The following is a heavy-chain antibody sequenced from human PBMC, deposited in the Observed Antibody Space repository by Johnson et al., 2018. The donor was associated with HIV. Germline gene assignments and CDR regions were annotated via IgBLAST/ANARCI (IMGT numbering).Heavy chain of an antibody. CDR1: GFTFSNYG. D-gene: IGHD5-12*01. CDR3: ARDFYAVVATPFIGSAFDI. J-gene: IGHJ3*02. Sequence: QVQLVESGGGVVQPGRSLRLSCAASGFTFSNYGMHWVRQAPGKGLEWVAFIRNDGSNKNYGDSVKGRFTISRDNSKNTLYLQMNSLRAEDTALYYCARDFYAVVATPFIGSAFDIWGQGTMVTVSS. CDR2: IRNDGSNK. V-gene: IGHV3-33*08.